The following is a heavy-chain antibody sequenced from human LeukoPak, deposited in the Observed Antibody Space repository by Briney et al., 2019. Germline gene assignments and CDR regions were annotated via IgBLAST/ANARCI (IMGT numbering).Heavy chain of an antibody. V-gene: IGHV3-30*04. CDR3: GRGMSGFAFPGEGGGWFDIVRGGYGIDV. D-gene: IGHD3-10*01. J-gene: IGHJ6*02. CDR1: GFTFNDYA. CDR2: ISYDGSKR. Sequence: GGSLRLSCAASGFTFNDYAMHWVRQAPGQGLEWVAVISYDGSKRYYADSVKGRFTISRDNSKNTLSLQMNSLRAEDTAVYHCGRGMSGFAFPGEGGGWFDIVRGGYGIDVWGQGTTVTVSS.